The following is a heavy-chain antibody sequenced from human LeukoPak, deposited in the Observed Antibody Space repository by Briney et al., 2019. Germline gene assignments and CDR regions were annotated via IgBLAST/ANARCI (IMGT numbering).Heavy chain of an antibody. CDR2: IYYSGST. Sequence: SETLSLTCTVSGGSISSSSYYWGWICQPPGKGLEWIVSIYYSGSTYYNPSLKSRVTISLDTSKNQFSLKLTSVTAADTAVYYCARDPYYYDSSGYYKVIHAFDIWGQGTMVTVSS. CDR3: ARDPYYYDSSGYYKVIHAFDI. V-gene: IGHV4-39*07. J-gene: IGHJ3*02. CDR1: GGSISSSSYY. D-gene: IGHD3-22*01.